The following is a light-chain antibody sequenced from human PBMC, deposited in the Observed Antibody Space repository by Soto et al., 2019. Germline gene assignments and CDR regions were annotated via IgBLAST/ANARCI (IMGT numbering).Light chain of an antibody. Sequence: EIVMTQSPATLSVSPGERATLSCRASQSVRSNLAWYQQKPGQAPRLLIYGASTRATGIPARFSGSGSGTEFTLTISSLQSEDFAIFYCHHYNNWPLTFGGGTKVEI. V-gene: IGKV3-15*01. J-gene: IGKJ4*01. CDR3: HHYNNWPLT. CDR1: QSVRSN. CDR2: GAS.